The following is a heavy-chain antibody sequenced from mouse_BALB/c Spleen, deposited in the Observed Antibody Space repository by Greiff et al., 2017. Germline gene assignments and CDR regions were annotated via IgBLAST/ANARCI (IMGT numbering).Heavy chain of an antibody. CDR1: GFTFSDYY. CDR3: ARGGDYDVGAMDY. Sequence: EVQLVESGGGLVKPGGSLKLSCAASGFTFSDYYMYWVRQTPEKRLEWVATISDGGSYTYYPDSVKGRFTISRDNAKNNLYLQMSSLKSEDTAMYYCARGGDYDVGAMDYWGQGTSVTVSS. D-gene: IGHD2-4*01. V-gene: IGHV5-4*02. CDR2: ISDGGSYT. J-gene: IGHJ4*01.